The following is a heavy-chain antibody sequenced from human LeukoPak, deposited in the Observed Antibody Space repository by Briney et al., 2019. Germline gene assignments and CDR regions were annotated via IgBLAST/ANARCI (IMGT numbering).Heavy chain of an antibody. CDR3: ARDRGFVEQWLVLDY. D-gene: IGHD6-19*01. CDR1: GFTFSSYA. J-gene: IGHJ4*02. V-gene: IGHV3-30-3*01. CDR2: ISYDGSNK. Sequence: GGSLRLSCAASGFTFSSYAMHWVRQAPGMGLEWVAVISYDGSNKYYADSVKGRFTISRDNSKNTLYLQMNSLRAEDTAVYYCARDRGFVEQWLVLDYWGQGTLVTVSS.